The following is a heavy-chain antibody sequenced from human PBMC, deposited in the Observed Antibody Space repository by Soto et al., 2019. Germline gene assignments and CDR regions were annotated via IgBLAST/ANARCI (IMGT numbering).Heavy chain of an antibody. CDR3: AREPDSYDSSGLIDY. D-gene: IGHD3-22*01. CDR2: IYHSGST. Sequence: PSETLSLTCAVSGGSISSSNWWSWVRQPPGKGLEWIGEIYHSGSTNYNPSLKSRVTISVDKSKNQFSLKLSSVTAADTAVYYCAREPDSYDSSGLIDYWGQGTLVTVSS. V-gene: IGHV4-4*02. J-gene: IGHJ4*02. CDR1: GGSISSSNW.